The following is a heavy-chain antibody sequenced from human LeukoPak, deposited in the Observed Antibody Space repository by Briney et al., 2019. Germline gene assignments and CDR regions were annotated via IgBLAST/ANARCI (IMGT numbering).Heavy chain of an antibody. V-gene: IGHV1-2*02. CDR2: INPNSGGT. J-gene: IGHJ1*01. CDR3: ARDGYGDYAYFQH. D-gene: IGHD4-17*01. Sequence: ASVKVSCKASGYTFTGYYMHWVRQAPGQGLEWMGWINPNSGGTNYAQKFQGRVTMTRDTSISTAYMELRSLRSDDTAVYYCARDGYGDYAYFQHWGQGTLVTVSS. CDR1: GYTFTGYY.